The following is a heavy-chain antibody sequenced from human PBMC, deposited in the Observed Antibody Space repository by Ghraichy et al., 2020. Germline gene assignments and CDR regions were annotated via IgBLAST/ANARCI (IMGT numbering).Heavy chain of an antibody. J-gene: IGHJ3*02. D-gene: IGHD3-22*01. V-gene: IGHV3-53*01. Sequence: GSLRLSCAASGFTVSSNYMSWVRQAPGKGLEWVSVIYSGGSTYYADSVKGRFTISRDNSKNTLYLQMNSLRAEDTAVYYCARATTYYDSSGYYPGAFDIWGQGTMVTVSS. CDR2: IYSGGST. CDR1: GFTVSSNY. CDR3: ARATTYYDSSGYYPGAFDI.